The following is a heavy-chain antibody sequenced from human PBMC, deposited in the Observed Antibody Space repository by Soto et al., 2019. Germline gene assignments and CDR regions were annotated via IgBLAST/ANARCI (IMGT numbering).Heavy chain of an antibody. Sequence: SETLSLTCTVSGGSVSSGSHYWSWIRQPPGKGLEWIGYIYHSGSTNYNPSLESRLTISVDKSKNQFSLKLTSVTAADTAVYYCTSIAAVAGNFDYWGQGTLVTVSS. V-gene: IGHV4-30-2*01. D-gene: IGHD6-19*01. J-gene: IGHJ4*02. CDR1: GGSVSSGSHY. CDR3: TSIAAVAGNFDY. CDR2: IYHSGST.